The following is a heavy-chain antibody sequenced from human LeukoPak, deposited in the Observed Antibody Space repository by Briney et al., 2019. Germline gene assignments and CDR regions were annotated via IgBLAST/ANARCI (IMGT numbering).Heavy chain of an antibody. D-gene: IGHD3-10*01. CDR3: ARVEEGYGSGRRENYYYYYMDV. CDR1: GGSISSYY. J-gene: IGHJ6*03. Sequence: SETLSLTCTVSGGSISSYYWSWIRQPPGKGLEWIGYIHYSGSTNYNPSLKSRVTISVDTSKNQFSLKLTSVTAADTAVYYCARVEEGYGSGRRENYYYYYMDVWGKGTTVTISS. CDR2: IHYSGST. V-gene: IGHV4-59*01.